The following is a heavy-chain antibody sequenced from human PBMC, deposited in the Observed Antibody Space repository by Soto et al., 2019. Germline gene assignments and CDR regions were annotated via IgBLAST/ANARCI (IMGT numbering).Heavy chain of an antibody. V-gene: IGHV1-46*01. Sequence: ASVKVSCKASGYTLTAYYIHWVRQAPEQGREWMGIMNPGDGSTRYAQMFQGRVTMIRDTSTSTVYMELNSLRSEDTAVYYCARSYVQSRPIDYWGQGTLVTVSS. CDR2: MNPGDGST. D-gene: IGHD3-10*02. J-gene: IGHJ4*02. CDR1: GYTLTAYY. CDR3: ARSYVQSRPIDY.